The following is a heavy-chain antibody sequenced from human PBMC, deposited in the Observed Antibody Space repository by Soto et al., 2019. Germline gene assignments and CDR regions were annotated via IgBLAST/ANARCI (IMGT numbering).Heavy chain of an antibody. D-gene: IGHD3-16*01. J-gene: IGHJ4*02. CDR1: GFTFSSYG. Sequence: LRLSCAASGFTFSSYGMHWVRQAPGKGLEWVAVISFDGGNAYLADSVKGRFTISRDNSKNTLYLQMTSLRVEDTALYYCARGDGVAMITFGGVHFDYWGQGTLVTVYS. CDR3: ARGDGVAMITFGGVHFDY. CDR2: ISFDGGNA. V-gene: IGHV3-30*03.